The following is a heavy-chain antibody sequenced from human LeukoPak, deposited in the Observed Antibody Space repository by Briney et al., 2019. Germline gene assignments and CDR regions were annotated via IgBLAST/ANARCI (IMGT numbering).Heavy chain of an antibody. J-gene: IGHJ4*02. CDR3: ARGLEYSSSSVEDYFDY. D-gene: IGHD6-6*01. CDR2: ISAYNGNT. V-gene: IGHV1-18*01. CDR1: GYTFTSYG. Sequence: ASVNVSCKASGYTFTSYGISWVRQAPGQGLEWMGWISAYNGNTNYAQKLQGRVTMTTDTSTSTAYMELGSLRSDDTAVYYCARGLEYSSSSVEDYFDYWGQGTLVTVSS.